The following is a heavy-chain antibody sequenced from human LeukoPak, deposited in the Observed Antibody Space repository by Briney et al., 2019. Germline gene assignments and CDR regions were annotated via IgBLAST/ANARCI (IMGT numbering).Heavy chain of an antibody. D-gene: IGHD6-13*01. CDR3: ARVTDSSSWPHFDY. J-gene: IGHJ4*02. Sequence: GGSLRLSCAASGFTFSNYRMHWVRQAPGKGLEWVSRINNDGSSTNYADSVKGRFTISRDNAKNTLYLQMNNLRAEDTAVYYCARVTDSSSWPHFDYWGQGTLVTVSS. CDR2: INNDGSST. V-gene: IGHV3-74*01. CDR1: GFTFSNYR.